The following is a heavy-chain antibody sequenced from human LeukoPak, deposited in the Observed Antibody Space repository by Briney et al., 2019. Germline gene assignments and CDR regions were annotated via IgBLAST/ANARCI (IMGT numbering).Heavy chain of an antibody. CDR2: INSDGSST. Sequence: GGSLRPSCAASGFTFSSYWMHWVRQAPGKGLVWVSRINSDGSSTSYADSVKGRFTISRDNAKNTLYLQMNSLRAEDTAVYYCARVRGSVTRYFDYWGQGTLVTVSS. D-gene: IGHD3-10*01. CDR1: GFTFSSYW. J-gene: IGHJ4*02. V-gene: IGHV3-74*01. CDR3: ARVRGSVTRYFDY.